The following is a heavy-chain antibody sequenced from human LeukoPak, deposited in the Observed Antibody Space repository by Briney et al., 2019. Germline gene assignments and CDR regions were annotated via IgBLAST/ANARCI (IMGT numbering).Heavy chain of an antibody. CDR2: IHYSGST. CDR1: GGSITSHY. Sequence: SETLSLTCTVSGGSITSHYWSWIRQPPGKGLEWVGYIHYSGSTNYNPSLKSRVTMSVDTSKNQFSLKLSSVTAADTAVYYCARVATVDAFDIWGQGTMVTVSS. V-gene: IGHV4-59*11. D-gene: IGHD5-12*01. J-gene: IGHJ3*02. CDR3: ARVATVDAFDI.